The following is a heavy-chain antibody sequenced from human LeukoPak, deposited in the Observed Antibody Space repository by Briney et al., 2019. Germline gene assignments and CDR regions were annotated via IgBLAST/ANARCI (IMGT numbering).Heavy chain of an antibody. D-gene: IGHD5-24*01. V-gene: IGHV4-61*01. Sequence: PSETLSLTCTVSGNSISSSYYWSWIRQPPGKGLEWIGYIYYSGSTNYNPSLKSRVTISVDTSKNQFSLKLSSVTAADTAVYYCARIRRDGYNGFDYWGQGTLVTVSS. CDR1: GNSISSSYY. CDR3: ARIRRDGYNGFDY. J-gene: IGHJ4*02. CDR2: IYYSGST.